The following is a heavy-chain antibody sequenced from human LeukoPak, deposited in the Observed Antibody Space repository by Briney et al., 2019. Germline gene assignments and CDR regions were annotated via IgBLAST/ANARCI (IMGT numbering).Heavy chain of an antibody. V-gene: IGHV3-23*01. CDR2: ITGSGSNT. CDR1: GFTFSSYA. CDR3: AKALPRSEGYTHGYFDY. J-gene: IGHJ4*02. D-gene: IGHD3-22*01. Sequence: GGSLRLSCAASGFTFSSYAMNWVRQAPGKGLEWVSTITGSGSNTYYADSVRGQFTVSRDNSKNTLYLQMNSLSAENTATYYCAKALPRSEGYTHGYFDYWGQGTLVTVSS.